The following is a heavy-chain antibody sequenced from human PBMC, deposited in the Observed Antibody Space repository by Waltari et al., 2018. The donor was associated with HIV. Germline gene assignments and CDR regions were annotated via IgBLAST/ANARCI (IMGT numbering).Heavy chain of an antibody. J-gene: IGHJ5*02. CDR1: GFTFSTSW. V-gene: IGHV3-7*05. CDR2: INGDLRQR. D-gene: IGHD1-1*01. CDR3: ARDRHPQQNWFDP. Sequence: VQLVESGGGSVRPGGSLSLSCAASGFTFSTSWMSWFRRAPGKGREGVANINGDLRQRYYAGFVKGRFSIARDNARKSLSLDMNSLRVDDTATYYCARDRHPQQNWFDPWGQGTLVTVSS.